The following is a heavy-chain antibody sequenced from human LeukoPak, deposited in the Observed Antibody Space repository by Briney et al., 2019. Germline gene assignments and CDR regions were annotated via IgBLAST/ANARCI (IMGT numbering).Heavy chain of an antibody. D-gene: IGHD4-17*01. Sequence: ASVKVSCKASGYTFTSYGISWVRQAPGQGLEWMGWISAYNGNTNYAQKLQGRVTMTTDTSTSTAYMELRRLRSDDTAVYYRARGNDYGDHGRDGFDIWGQGTLVTVSS. V-gene: IGHV1-18*01. CDR1: GYTFTSYG. CDR3: ARGNDYGDHGRDGFDI. CDR2: ISAYNGNT. J-gene: IGHJ3*02.